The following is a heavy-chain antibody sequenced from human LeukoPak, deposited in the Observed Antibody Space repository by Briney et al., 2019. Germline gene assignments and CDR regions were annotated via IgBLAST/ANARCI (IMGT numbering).Heavy chain of an antibody. V-gene: IGHV3-30*02. CDR3: AKDSAIVLGDY. CDR2: IRYDGNNK. J-gene: IGHJ4*02. D-gene: IGHD3-22*01. Sequence: TGGSLRLXCAASGFTFSSYGMHWVRQAPGKGLEWVAFIRYDGNNKYYADSVKGRFTISRDNSKNTLYLQMNSLRAEDTAVYYCAKDSAIVLGDYWGQGTLVTVSS. CDR1: GFTFSSYG.